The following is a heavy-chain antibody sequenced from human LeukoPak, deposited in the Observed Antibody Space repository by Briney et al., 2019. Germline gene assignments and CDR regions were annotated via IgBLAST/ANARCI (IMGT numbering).Heavy chain of an antibody. J-gene: IGHJ4*02. Sequence: PSETLSLTCTVSGGSISSSSYYWGWIRQPPGKGLEWIGSIYYSGSTYYNPSLKSRVTISVDTSKNQFSLKLSSVTAADTAVYYCARVTAYNIALNYWGQGTLVTVSS. D-gene: IGHD5-24*01. CDR3: ARVTAYNIALNY. V-gene: IGHV4-39*01. CDR2: IYYSGST. CDR1: GGSISSSSYY.